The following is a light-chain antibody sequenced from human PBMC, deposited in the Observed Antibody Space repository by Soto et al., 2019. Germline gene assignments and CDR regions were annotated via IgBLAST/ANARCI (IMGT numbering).Light chain of an antibody. CDR1: QSVSSSD. CDR3: QRHGAT. J-gene: IGKJ1*01. V-gene: IGKV3-20*01. Sequence: IGLTQSPCTLSLSPGERATLSCRASQSVSSSDLAWYQQKPGQAPRLLIYGASSRATGIPDRFSGSGSGTDFTLTISGLEPEDSAAYYCQRHGATFGQGTKVDI. CDR2: GAS.